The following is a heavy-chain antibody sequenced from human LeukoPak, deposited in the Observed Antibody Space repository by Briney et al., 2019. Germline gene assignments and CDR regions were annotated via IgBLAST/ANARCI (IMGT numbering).Heavy chain of an antibody. Sequence: ALVKVSCKASGYIFSAYYMHWVRQAPGQGLEWMGWINPKTGEATYAEKFQGRVSMTRDTSINTAYLELSSLTSDDTAVYYCARPGNWWFDPWGQGTLVTVSS. D-gene: IGHD3-10*01. V-gene: IGHV1-2*02. CDR3: ARPGNWWFDP. J-gene: IGHJ5*02. CDR2: INPKTGEA. CDR1: GYIFSAYY.